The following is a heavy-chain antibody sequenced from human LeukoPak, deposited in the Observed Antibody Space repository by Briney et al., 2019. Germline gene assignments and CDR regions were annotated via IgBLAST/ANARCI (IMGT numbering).Heavy chain of an antibody. CDR3: ARGGLELRPAYFDY. CDR2: IYPVGNT. V-gene: IGHV3-53*01. Sequence: GGSLRLSCVASGFTVSNNYMAWVRQAPGKGLEWVSIIYPVGNTYYADSVKGRFTISRDNSWDTVDLQMNSLRAEDTAVYYCARGGLELRPAYFDYWGQGTLVTVSS. CDR1: GFTVSNNY. J-gene: IGHJ4*02. D-gene: IGHD1-7*01.